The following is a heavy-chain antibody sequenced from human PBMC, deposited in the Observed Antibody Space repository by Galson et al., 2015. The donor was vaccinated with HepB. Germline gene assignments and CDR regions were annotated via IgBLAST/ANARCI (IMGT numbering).Heavy chain of an antibody. CDR2: ISYDGSNK. Sequence: SLRLSCAASGFTFSSYAMHWVRQAPGKGLEWVAVISYDGSNKYYADSVKGRFTISRDNSKNTLYLQMNSLRAEDTAVYYCARDGLYYYDSSGYQSFDYWGQGTLVTVSS. V-gene: IGHV3-30-3*01. CDR1: GFTFSSYA. CDR3: ARDGLYYYDSSGYQSFDY. D-gene: IGHD3-22*01. J-gene: IGHJ4*02.